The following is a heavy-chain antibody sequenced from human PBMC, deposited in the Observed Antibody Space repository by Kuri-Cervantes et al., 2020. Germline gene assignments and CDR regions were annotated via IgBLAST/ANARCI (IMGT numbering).Heavy chain of an antibody. CDR2: IIPIFGTA. J-gene: IGHJ6*02. Sequence: SVKVSCKASGGTFSSDAISWVRQAPGQGLEWMGGIIPIFGTANYAQKFQGRVTITADEFTSTAYMELSSLRSEDTAVYYCARFGYCSGGSCYFGPDYYYYGMDVWGQGTTVTVSS. V-gene: IGHV1-69*13. CDR3: ARFGYCSGGSCYFGPDYYYYGMDV. D-gene: IGHD2-15*01. CDR1: GGTFSSDA.